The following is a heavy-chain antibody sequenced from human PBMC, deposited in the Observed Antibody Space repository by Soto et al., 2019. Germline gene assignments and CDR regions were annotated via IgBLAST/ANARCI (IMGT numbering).Heavy chain of an antibody. V-gene: IGHV1-69*06. CDR3: GGAGGGGTAGYYYYGMDV. D-gene: IGHD1-1*01. J-gene: IGHJ6*02. CDR2: IIPIFGTA. CDR1: GGTFSSYA. Sequence: QVQLVQSGAEVKKPGSSVKVSCKASGGTFSSYAISWVRQAPGQGLEWMGGIIPIFGTANYAQKFQGRVTITGAKATGTAYRGVGRRRSEDRAVCCGGGAGGGGTAGYYYYGMDVWGQGTTVTVSS.